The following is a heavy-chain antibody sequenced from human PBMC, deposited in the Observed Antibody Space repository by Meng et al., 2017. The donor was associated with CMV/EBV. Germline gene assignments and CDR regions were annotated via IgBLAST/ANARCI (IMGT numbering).Heavy chain of an antibody. CDR3: ARRSTLYDY. D-gene: IGHD1-26*01. CDR1: GYTFTTKN. J-gene: IGHJ4*02. CDR2: INPDSGAA. Sequence: RVSCKASGYTFTTKNMHWVRQAPGQGLEWMGWINPDSGAANYAQKFQGRVTMTRDTSISTAYMELGSLRSDDTAVYYCARRSTLYDYWGQGTLVTVSS. V-gene: IGHV1-2*02.